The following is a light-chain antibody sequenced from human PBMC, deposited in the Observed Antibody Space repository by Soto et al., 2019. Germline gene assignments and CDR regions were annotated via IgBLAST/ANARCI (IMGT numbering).Light chain of an antibody. V-gene: IGLV1-44*01. CDR2: SNN. J-gene: IGLJ2*01. CDR1: SSNIGSNA. Sequence: QSVLTQPPSASGTPGQRVTISCSGSSSNIGSNAVNWYQQLPGTAPKLLIYSNNQRHSGVPDRFSGSKSGTSASLAISGLQSEDEADYYCAAWDDSLNVVFGGGTKLTVL. CDR3: AAWDDSLNVV.